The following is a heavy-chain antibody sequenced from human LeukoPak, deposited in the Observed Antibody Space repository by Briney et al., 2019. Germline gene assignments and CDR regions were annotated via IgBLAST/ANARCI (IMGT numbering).Heavy chain of an antibody. D-gene: IGHD3-16*01. J-gene: IGHJ4*02. V-gene: IGHV3-7*01. CDR1: GFTFSIYW. CDR2: IKQDGREK. CDR3: VRVLGAYSSVYGPDFDY. Sequence: GGSLRLSCAASGFTFSIYWMSWVRLAPGKGLEWEANIKQDGREKYYVDSVKGRFTISRDNAKNSLYLQMNSLRAEDTAVYYCVRVLGAYSSVYGPDFDYWGQGILVTVSS.